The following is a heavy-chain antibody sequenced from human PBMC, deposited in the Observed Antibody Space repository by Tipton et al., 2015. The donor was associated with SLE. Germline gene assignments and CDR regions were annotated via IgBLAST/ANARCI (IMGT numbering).Heavy chain of an antibody. J-gene: IGHJ4*02. CDR1: GFTFSDYN. D-gene: IGHD6-13*01. Sequence: QLVQSGGGLVQPGRSLRLSCAASGFTFSDYNMNWVRQAPGKGLEWLSYISPTSTTYYADSVKGRFTISRDNAKSSLYLQMNSLSAEDTALYYCALIAAAATGWGQGTLVTVSS. CDR3: ALIAAAATG. CDR2: ISPTSTT. V-gene: IGHV3-69-1*02.